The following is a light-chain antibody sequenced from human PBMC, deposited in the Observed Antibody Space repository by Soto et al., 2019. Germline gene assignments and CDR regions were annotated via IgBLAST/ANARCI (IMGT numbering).Light chain of an antibody. V-gene: IGKV1-9*01. J-gene: IGKJ4*01. CDR3: QQLNSYPVT. Sequence: DIQLTQSPSFLSASVGDRVTITCRASQGISSYLAWYQQKPGKAPKLLIYAASTLQSGVPSRFSGSGSGTEFTLTISSLQPEDFATYFCQQLNSYPVTFGGWTKVESK. CDR1: QGISSY. CDR2: AAS.